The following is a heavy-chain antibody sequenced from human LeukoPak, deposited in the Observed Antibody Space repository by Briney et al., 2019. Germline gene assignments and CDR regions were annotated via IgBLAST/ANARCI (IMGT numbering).Heavy chain of an antibody. Sequence: ASVKVFCKASGYTFTSYYMHWVRQAPGQGLEWMGIIDPSGGSTSYAQKFQGRVTMTRDTSTSTVYMELRSLRSDDTAVYYCARVAGGTATLDYWGQGTLVTVSS. CDR3: ARVAGGTATLDY. D-gene: IGHD6-25*01. CDR1: GYTFTSYY. CDR2: IDPSGGST. V-gene: IGHV1-46*01. J-gene: IGHJ4*02.